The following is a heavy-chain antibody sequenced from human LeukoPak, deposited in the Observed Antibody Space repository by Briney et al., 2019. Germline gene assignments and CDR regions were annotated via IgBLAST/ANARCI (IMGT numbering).Heavy chain of an antibody. CDR1: GYTFTSYG. CDR3: ARDPPRITIFGVVPLHRMDV. J-gene: IGHJ6*02. CDR2: ISAYNGNT. V-gene: IGHV1-18*01. D-gene: IGHD3-3*01. Sequence: ASVKVSCKASGYTFTSYGISWVRQAPGQGLEWMGWISAYNGNTNYAQKLQGRVTITTDTSTSTAYMELRSLRSDDTAVYYCARDPPRITIFGVVPLHRMDVWGQGTTVTVSS.